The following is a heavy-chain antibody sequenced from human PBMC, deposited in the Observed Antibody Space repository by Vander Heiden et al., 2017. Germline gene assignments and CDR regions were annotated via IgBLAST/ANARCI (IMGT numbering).Heavy chain of an antibody. Sequence: QVQLVQSGTEVKEPGASVRVPCKTSAFTFTGYYFHWVRQAPGQGLGWMGWVNAATGVTNYAQKFQGRVTMTRDTSINTAYLDLSSLRSDDTAIYYCARGHRDGSSSHSRNFDYWGQGTLVTVSS. CDR3: ARGHRDGSSSHSRNFDY. J-gene: IGHJ4*02. D-gene: IGHD6-6*01. V-gene: IGHV1-2*02. CDR2: VNAATGVT. CDR1: AFTFTGYY.